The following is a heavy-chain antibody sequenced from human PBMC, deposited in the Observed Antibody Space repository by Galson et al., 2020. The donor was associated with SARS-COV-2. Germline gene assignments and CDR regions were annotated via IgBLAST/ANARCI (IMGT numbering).Heavy chain of an antibody. V-gene: IGHV1-18*01. Sequence: ASVKVSCKASGYTFTNYGVSWVRQAPGQGLEWMGWISGYNGNTNYAQNLQDRVTMTTDTSTSTVFMELTTLSSDDTAIYYCARDDYDTSAYYFDHWGEGTLVAVAA. CDR1: GYTFTNYG. CDR2: ISGYNGNT. J-gene: IGHJ4*02. D-gene: IGHD3-22*01. CDR3: ARDDYDTSAYYFDH.